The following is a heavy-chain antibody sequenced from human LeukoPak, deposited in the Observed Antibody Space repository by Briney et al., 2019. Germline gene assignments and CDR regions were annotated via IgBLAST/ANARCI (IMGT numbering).Heavy chain of an antibody. CDR1: GYTFTSNY. J-gene: IGHJ6*02. Sequence: ASVKVSCKASGYTFTSNYIHWVRQAPGQGLEWMGMIYPRDGSTNYAQKFQGRVTITADESTSTAYMELSSLRSEDTAVYYCVVPPGGRYPYYYGMDVWGQGTTVTVSS. CDR2: IYPRDGST. D-gene: IGHD4-23*01. CDR3: VVPPGGRYPYYYGMDV. V-gene: IGHV1-46*01.